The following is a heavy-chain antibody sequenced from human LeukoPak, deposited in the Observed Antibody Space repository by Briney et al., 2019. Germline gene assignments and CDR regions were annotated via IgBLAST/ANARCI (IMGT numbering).Heavy chain of an antibody. CDR1: GFTFSSYG. V-gene: IGHV3-30*02. J-gene: IGHJ4*02. CDR3: ARVYIYYDSSGYFPADY. Sequence: AGGSLRLSCAASGFTFSSYGMHWVRQAPGKGLEWVAFIRYDGSNKYYADSVKGRFTISRDNSKNTLYLQMNSLRAEDTAVYYCARVYIYYDSSGYFPADYWGQGTLVTVSS. CDR2: IRYDGSNK. D-gene: IGHD3-22*01.